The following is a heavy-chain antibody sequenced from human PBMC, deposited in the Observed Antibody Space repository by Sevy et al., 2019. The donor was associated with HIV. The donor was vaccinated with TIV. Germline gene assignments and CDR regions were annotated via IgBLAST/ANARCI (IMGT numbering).Heavy chain of an antibody. J-gene: IGHJ3*02. D-gene: IGHD3-10*01. CDR1: GFTFSSYS. CDR3: AREIHGSGSYYRGWAFDI. Sequence: GGSLRLSCAASGFTFSSYSMNWVRQAPGKGLEWVSYISSSSSTIYYADSVKDRFTISRDNAKNSLYLQKNSLRDEDTAVYYCAREIHGSGSYYRGWAFDIWGQGTMVTVSS. V-gene: IGHV3-48*02. CDR2: ISSSSSTI.